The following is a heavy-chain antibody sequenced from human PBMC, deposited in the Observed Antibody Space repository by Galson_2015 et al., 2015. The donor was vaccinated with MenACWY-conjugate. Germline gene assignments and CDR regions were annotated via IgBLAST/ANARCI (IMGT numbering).Heavy chain of an antibody. CDR3: ARTGRMAVALSYFDP. J-gene: IGHJ4*02. CDR1: GFSISSGFY. Sequence: ETLSLTCSVSGFSISSGFYWGWIRQSPGKGLEWIGTIDHRGYTYENPSLKSRITISVDTSRNQFSLRLTSMTAADTAVFYCARTGRMAVALSYFDPWGQGTLVTVSA. V-gene: IGHV4-38-2*01. CDR2: IDHRGYT. D-gene: IGHD6-19*01.